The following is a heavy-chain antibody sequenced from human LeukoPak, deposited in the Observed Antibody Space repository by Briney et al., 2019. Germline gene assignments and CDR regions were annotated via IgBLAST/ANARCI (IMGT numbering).Heavy chain of an antibody. V-gene: IGHV3-48*01. CDR2: ISSSSSTI. CDR3: ARDWGIVPAAMVDY. Sequence: GGSLRLSCAASGFIFSNYWMQWVRQAPGKGLEWVSYISSSSSTIYYADSVKGRFTISRDNAKNSLYLQMNSLRAEDTAVYYCARDWGIVPAAMVDYWGQGTLVTVSS. CDR1: GFIFSNYW. D-gene: IGHD2-2*01. J-gene: IGHJ4*02.